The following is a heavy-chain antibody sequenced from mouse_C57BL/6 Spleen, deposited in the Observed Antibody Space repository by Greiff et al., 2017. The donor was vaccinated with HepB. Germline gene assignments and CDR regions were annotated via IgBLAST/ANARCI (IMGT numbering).Heavy chain of an antibody. CDR3: TRERYGNYVDWYFDV. CDR2: ISSGGDYI. CDR1: GFTFSSYA. J-gene: IGHJ1*03. V-gene: IGHV5-9-1*02. Sequence: EVKLVESGEGLVKPGGSLKLSCAASGFTFSSYAMSWVRQTPEKRLEWVAYISSGGDYIYYADTVKGRFTISRDNARNTLYLQMSSLKSEDTAMYYCTRERYGNYVDWYFDVWGTGTTVTVSS. D-gene: IGHD2-10*02.